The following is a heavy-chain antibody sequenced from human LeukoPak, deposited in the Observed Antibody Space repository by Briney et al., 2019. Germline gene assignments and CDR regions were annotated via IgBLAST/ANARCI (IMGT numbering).Heavy chain of an antibody. J-gene: IGHJ4*02. V-gene: IGHV3-33*01. Sequence: AGGSLRLSCAASGFTFSSYGMHWVRQAPGKGLEWVAVIWYDGSNKYYADSVKGRFTISRDNSKNTLYLQMNSLRAEDTAVYYCARVRGAYGTIDYWGQGTLVTVSS. CDR1: GFTFSSYG. CDR3: ARVRGAYGTIDY. D-gene: IGHD3-10*01. CDR2: IWYDGSNK.